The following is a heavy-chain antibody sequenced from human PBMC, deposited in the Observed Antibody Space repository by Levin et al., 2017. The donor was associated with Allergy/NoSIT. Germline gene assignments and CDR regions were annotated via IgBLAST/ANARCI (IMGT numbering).Heavy chain of an antibody. D-gene: IGHD3-9*01. CDR2: FDPEDGET. CDR3: ATDQRTFDILTPYYYGMDV. CDR1: GYTLTELS. J-gene: IGHJ6*02. V-gene: IGHV1-24*01. Sequence: GESLKISCKVSGYTLTELSMHWVRQAPGKGLEWMGGFDPEDGETIYAQKFQGRVTMTEDTSTDTAYMELSSLRSEDTAVYYCATDQRTFDILTPYYYGMDVWGQGTTVTVSS.